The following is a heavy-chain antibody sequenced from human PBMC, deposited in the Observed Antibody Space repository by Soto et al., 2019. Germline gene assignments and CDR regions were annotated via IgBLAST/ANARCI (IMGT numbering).Heavy chain of an antibody. CDR1: GFTFSSYA. J-gene: IGHJ5*02. CDR3: EKSGGHSWLDP. CDR2: ISPSGDNS. D-gene: IGHD1-26*01. V-gene: IGHV3-23*01. Sequence: GGSLRLSCAASGFTFSSYAMNWVRQAPGRGLGWVSAISPSGDNSYYADAVKGRFTVSRDNSRNTLYLQMNSLRADDTAVYYCEKSGGHSWLDPWGQGAMVAVYS.